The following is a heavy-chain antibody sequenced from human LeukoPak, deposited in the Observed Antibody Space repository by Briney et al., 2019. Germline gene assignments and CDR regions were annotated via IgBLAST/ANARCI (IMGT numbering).Heavy chain of an antibody. J-gene: IGHJ5*02. CDR3: AKDLMRDRWFGES. D-gene: IGHD3-10*01. CDR1: GFTFSYYG. V-gene: IGHV3-30*02. Sequence: GGSLRLSCAASGFTFSYYGMHWVRQAPGKGLEWVAFIRYDGNDKFYSASVKGRFTISRDASRNTLYLQMNSLRLDDTAVYYCAKDLMRDRWFGESWGRGTLVTVSS. CDR2: IRYDGNDK.